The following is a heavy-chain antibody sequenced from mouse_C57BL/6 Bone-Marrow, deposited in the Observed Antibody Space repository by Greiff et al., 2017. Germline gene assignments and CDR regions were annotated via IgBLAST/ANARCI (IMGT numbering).Heavy chain of an antibody. D-gene: IGHD2-5*01. CDR3: ARGSTIVTYWYFDV. J-gene: IGHJ1*03. Sequence: EVHLVESGGGLVKPGGSLKLSCAASGFTFSSYAMSWVRQTQEKRLEWVATISDGGSYTYYPDNVKGRFTISRDNAKNNLYLQMSHLKSEDTAMYYCARGSTIVTYWYFDVWGTGTTVTVSS. V-gene: IGHV5-4*01. CDR1: GFTFSSYA. CDR2: ISDGGSYT.